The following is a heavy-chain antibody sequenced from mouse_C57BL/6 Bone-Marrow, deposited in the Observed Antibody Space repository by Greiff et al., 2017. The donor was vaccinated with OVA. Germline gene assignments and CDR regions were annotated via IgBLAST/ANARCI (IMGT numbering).Heavy chain of an antibody. D-gene: IGHD2-4*01. CDR2: ISYDGSN. CDR3: ARGVYYDYDGGVDY. J-gene: IGHJ2*01. Sequence: EVQLVESGPGLVKPSQSLSLTCSVTGYSITSGYYWNWIRQFPGNKLEWMGYISYDGSNNYNPSLKNRISITRDTSKNQFFLKLNSVTTEDTATYYCARGVYYDYDGGVDYWGQGTTLTVSS. CDR1: GYSITSGYY. V-gene: IGHV3-6*01.